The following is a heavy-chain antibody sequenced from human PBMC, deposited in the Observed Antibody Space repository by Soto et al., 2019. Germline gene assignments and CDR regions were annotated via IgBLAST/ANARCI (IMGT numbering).Heavy chain of an antibody. CDR3: ARIKWGLDSYNGMDV. CDR2: INPKTAAT. Sequence: QVQLVQSGAEVKKSGASVKVSCKASGYTFSDYCIQWVRQAPGQGLAWVAWINPKTAATNYAKKFQGWGSLTWDTSFSTAYMELTRLRPDDTAVYYCARIKWGLDSYNGMDVWGEGTTVIVSS. J-gene: IGHJ6*04. D-gene: IGHD1-26*01. V-gene: IGHV1-2*04. CDR1: GYTFSDYC.